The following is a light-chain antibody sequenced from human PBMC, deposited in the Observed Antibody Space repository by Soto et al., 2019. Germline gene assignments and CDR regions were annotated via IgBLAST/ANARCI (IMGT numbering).Light chain of an antibody. V-gene: IGKV3-20*01. J-gene: IGKJ1*01. CDR3: QQYGSSPRT. CDR1: QSVRNNY. CDR2: GAS. Sequence: EIVLTQSPGTMSLSPGERATLSCRASQSVRNNYLAWYQQRLGQAPRVLIYGASSRATGIPDRFSGSGSGTDFTLTISRLEPEDFAVYYCQQYGSSPRTFGQGTKVDIK.